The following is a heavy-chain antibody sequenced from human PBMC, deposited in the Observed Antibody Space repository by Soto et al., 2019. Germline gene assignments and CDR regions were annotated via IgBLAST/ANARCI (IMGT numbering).Heavy chain of an antibody. CDR1: GGTFSTYG. CDR3: ARINRPPKGGYIYYYYGLDV. Sequence: QVQLVQSGAEVKKPGSSVKVSCKASGGTFSTYGISWVRRAPGQGLEWMGGIIRLFGSADFAQKFQGRVTSSADESTGTVYMELNSLRSEDTAVYYCARINRPPKGGYIYYYYGLDVWGQGTTVTVSS. D-gene: IGHD1-1*01. V-gene: IGHV1-69*01. CDR2: IIRLFGSA. J-gene: IGHJ6*02.